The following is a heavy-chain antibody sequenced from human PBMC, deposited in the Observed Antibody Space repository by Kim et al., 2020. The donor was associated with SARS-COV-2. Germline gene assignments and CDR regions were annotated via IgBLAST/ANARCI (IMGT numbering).Heavy chain of an antibody. V-gene: IGHV4-34*01. J-gene: IGHJ3*02. D-gene: IGHD3-3*01. Sequence: SQTLSLTCAVYGGSFSGYYWSWIRQPPGKGLEWIGEINHSGSTNYNPSLKSRVTISVDTSKNQFSLKLSSVTAADTAVYYCARRLRFLEWLRQGAFDIWGQGTMVTVSS. CDR1: GGSFSGYY. CDR3: ARRLRFLEWLRQGAFDI. CDR2: INHSGST.